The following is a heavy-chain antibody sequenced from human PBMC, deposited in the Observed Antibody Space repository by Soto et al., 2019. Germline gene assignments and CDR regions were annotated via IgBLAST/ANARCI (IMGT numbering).Heavy chain of an antibody. D-gene: IGHD2-2*01. Sequence: QVQLQESGPGLVKPSQTLSLTCTVSGGSISSGGYYWSWIRQHPGKGLEWIGYIYYSGSTYYNPSLKSRLTISVDTSKNQISLKLSSVTASDAAVYHCARSSTSASYFDYWGQGNLVTVS. CDR2: IYYSGST. J-gene: IGHJ4*02. CDR1: GGSISSGGYY. CDR3: ARSSTSASYFDY. V-gene: IGHV4-31*03.